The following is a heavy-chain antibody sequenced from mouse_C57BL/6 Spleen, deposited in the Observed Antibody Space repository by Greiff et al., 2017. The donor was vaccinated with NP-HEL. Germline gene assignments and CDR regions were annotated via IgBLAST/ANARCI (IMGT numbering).Heavy chain of an antibody. J-gene: IGHJ2*01. CDR3: ASEPGAYQYYFDY. V-gene: IGHV5-4*03. CDR1: GFTFSSYA. D-gene: IGHD2-10*01. CDR2: ISDGGSYT. Sequence: EVKVVESGGGLVKPGGSLKLSCAASGFTFSSYAMSWVRQTPEKRLEWVATISDGGSYTYYHDNVKGRFTISRDNAKNNLYLQMSHLKSEDTAMYYCASEPGAYQYYFDYWGQGTTLTVSS.